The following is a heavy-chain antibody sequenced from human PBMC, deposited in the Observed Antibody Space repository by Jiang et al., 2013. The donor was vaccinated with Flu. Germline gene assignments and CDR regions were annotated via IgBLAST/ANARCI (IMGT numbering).Heavy chain of an antibody. CDR1: GYTFTSYG. V-gene: IGHV1-18*01. D-gene: IGHD1-26*01. J-gene: IGHJ4*02. Sequence: KASGYTFTSYGISWVRQAPGQGLEWMGWISAYNGNTNYAQKLQGRVTMTTDTSTSTAYMELRSLRSDDTAVYYCARDLYLVGWELLTIGDYFDYWGQGTLVTVSS. CDR2: ISAYNGNT. CDR3: ARDLYLVGWELLTIGDYFDY.